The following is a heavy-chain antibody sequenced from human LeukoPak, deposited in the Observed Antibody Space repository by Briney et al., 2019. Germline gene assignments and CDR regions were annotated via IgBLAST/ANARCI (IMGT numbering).Heavy chain of an antibody. CDR2: IYYSGST. D-gene: IGHD3-22*01. CDR3: ARATYYYDSSGRRGASGFDY. Sequence: PSETLSLTCTVSGGSISSYYWSLIRQPPGKGLEWIGYIYYSGSTNYNPSLKSRVTISVDTSKNQFSLKLSSVTAADTAVYYCARATYYYDSSGRRGASGFDYWGQGTLVTVSS. V-gene: IGHV4-59*01. CDR1: GGSISSYY. J-gene: IGHJ4*02.